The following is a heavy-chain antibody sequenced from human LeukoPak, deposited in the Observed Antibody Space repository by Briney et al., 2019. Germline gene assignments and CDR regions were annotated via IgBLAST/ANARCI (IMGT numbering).Heavy chain of an antibody. V-gene: IGHV4-34*01. CDR1: NGSFSDYY. Sequence: SETLSLTCAVYNGSFSDYYWSWIRQPPGKGLEWIGEVNHRGSTNYNPSLKSRVTISVDTSKNQFSLKLSSVTAADTAVYYCARDPRYCTNGVCSNWFDPWGQGTLVTVSS. CDR3: ARDPRYCTNGVCSNWFDP. CDR2: VNHRGST. D-gene: IGHD2-8*01. J-gene: IGHJ5*02.